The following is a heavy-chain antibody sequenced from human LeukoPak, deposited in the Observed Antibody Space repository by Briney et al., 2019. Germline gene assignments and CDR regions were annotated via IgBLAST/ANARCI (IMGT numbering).Heavy chain of an antibody. J-gene: IGHJ4*02. CDR1: GGSISSGSYY. CDR2: IYTSGST. CDR3: ARSRFDYYDSSGDPDYFDY. V-gene: IGHV4-61*02. D-gene: IGHD3-22*01. Sequence: SQTLSLTCTVSGGSISSGSYYWSWIRQPAGKGLEWIGRIYTSGSTNYNPSLKSRVTMSVDTSKNQFSLKLSSVTAADTAVYYCARSRFDYYDSSGDPDYFDYWGQGTLVTVSS.